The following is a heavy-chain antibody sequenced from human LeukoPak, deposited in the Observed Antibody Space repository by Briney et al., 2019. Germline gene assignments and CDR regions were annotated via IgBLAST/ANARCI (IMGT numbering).Heavy chain of an antibody. D-gene: IGHD2-15*01. J-gene: IGHJ4*02. Sequence: KPSETLSLTCTVSGGSISSYYWSWIRQPAGKGLEWIGRIYTSGSTNYNRSLKSRVTMSVDTSKNQFSLKLSSVTAADTAVYYCAREEDCSGGSCYVVYWGQGTLVTVSS. CDR2: IYTSGST. V-gene: IGHV4-4*07. CDR1: GGSISSYY. CDR3: AREEDCSGGSCYVVY.